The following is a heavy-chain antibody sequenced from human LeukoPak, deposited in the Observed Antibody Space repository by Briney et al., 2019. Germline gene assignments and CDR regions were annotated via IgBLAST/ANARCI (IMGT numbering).Heavy chain of an antibody. CDR2: ISSSSSYI. J-gene: IGHJ6*03. Sequence: PGGSLRLSCAASGFTFSSYSMNWVRQAPGKGLEWVSSISSSSSYIYYADSVKGRFTISRDNAKNSLYLQMNSLRAEDTAVYYCAKDGLYGDYEGLYYYYYYMDVWGKGTTVTISS. CDR3: AKDGLYGDYEGLYYYYYYMDV. V-gene: IGHV3-21*01. D-gene: IGHD4-17*01. CDR1: GFTFSSYS.